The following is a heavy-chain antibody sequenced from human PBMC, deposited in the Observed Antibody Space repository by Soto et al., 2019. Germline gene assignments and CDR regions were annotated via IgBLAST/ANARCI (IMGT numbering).Heavy chain of an antibody. D-gene: IGHD1-7*01. J-gene: IGHJ4*02. CDR1: GGTFSNYP. V-gene: IGHV1-69*02. Sequence: QVQLVQSGAEVKKPGSSVTVSCKASGGTFSNYPISWVRQAPGQGLEWMGRIIPIVNIVNYAQKFQGRVTIAADKSKSTAYMDLSGLRSEDTAVYFCARELVAAPGLFDSWGQCTLVTVSS. CDR2: IIPIVNIV. CDR3: ARELVAAPGLFDS.